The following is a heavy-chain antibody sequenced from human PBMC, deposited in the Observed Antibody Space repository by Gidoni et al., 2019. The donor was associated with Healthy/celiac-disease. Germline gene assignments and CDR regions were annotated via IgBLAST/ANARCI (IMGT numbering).Heavy chain of an antibody. Sequence: EVQLVQSGAEVKKPGASLRISCKGSGYSFTSYWISWVRQMPGKGLEWMGRIDPSDSYTNYSPSFQGHVTISADKSISTAYLQWSSLKASDTAMYYCARRSRSTVAGTMGGFDYWGQGTLVTVSS. CDR3: ARRSRSTVAGTMGGFDY. CDR2: IDPSDSYT. V-gene: IGHV5-10-1*03. D-gene: IGHD6-19*01. J-gene: IGHJ4*02. CDR1: GYSFTSYW.